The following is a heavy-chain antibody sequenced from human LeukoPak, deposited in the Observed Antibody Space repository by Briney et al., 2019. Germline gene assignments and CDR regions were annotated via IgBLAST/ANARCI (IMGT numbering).Heavy chain of an antibody. J-gene: IGHJ5*02. CDR3: ARDNSVRDEAWWFNP. D-gene: IGHD5-24*01. Sequence: ASVKVSCKAFGYTFTSNYMHWVRQAPGQGPEWMGVISPSGGSTTYGQKFQASVTLSRDMSTSTDYLELSSLRSEDTAVYYCARDNSVRDEAWWFNPWGQGTLVTVSS. CDR1: GYTFTSNY. CDR2: ISPSGGST. V-gene: IGHV1-46*01.